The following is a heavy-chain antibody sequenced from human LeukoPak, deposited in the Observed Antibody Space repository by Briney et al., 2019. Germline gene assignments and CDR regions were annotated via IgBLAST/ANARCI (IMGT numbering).Heavy chain of an antibody. D-gene: IGHD3-10*02. CDR3: ARDRGSITMSRHFQH. Sequence: ASVKVSCKASGYTFTGYYMHWVRQAPGQGLEWMGWINPNSGGTNYAQRFQGRVTMTRDTSISTAYMELSRLRSDDTAVYYCARDRGSITMSRHFQHWGQGTLVTVSS. J-gene: IGHJ1*01. V-gene: IGHV1-2*02. CDR2: INPNSGGT. CDR1: GYTFTGYY.